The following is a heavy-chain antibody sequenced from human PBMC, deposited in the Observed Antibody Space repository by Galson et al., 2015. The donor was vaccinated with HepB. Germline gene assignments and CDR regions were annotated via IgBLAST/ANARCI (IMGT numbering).Heavy chain of an antibody. CDR3: ARLGHEGYHYYGMDV. V-gene: IGHV5-51*01. J-gene: IGHJ6*02. D-gene: IGHD2-2*01. Sequence: QSGAEVTKPGESLKISCKASGYSFRNYWIGWVRQMPGKGLECMGIIYPGASETRYSPSFQGQVTLSADKSTNTAYLQWSSLKASDTAMYYCARLGHEGYHYYGMDVWGQGTTVTVSS. CDR2: IYPGASET. CDR1: GYSFRNYW.